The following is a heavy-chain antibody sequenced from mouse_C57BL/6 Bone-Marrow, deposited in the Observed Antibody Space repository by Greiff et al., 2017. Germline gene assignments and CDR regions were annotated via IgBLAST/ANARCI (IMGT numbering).Heavy chain of an antibody. V-gene: IGHV1-55*01. CDR2: IYPGSGST. J-gene: IGHJ3*01. Sequence: QVHVKQPGAELVKPGASVKMSCKASGYTFTSYWITWVKQRPGQGLEWIGDIYPGSGSTNYNEKFKSKATLTVDTSSSTAYMQLSSLTSEDSAVYYCARGDYDYGAYWGQGTLVTVSA. D-gene: IGHD2-4*01. CDR3: ARGDYDYGAY. CDR1: GYTFTSYW.